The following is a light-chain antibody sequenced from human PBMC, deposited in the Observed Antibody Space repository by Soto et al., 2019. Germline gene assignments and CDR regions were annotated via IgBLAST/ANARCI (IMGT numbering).Light chain of an antibody. Sequence: DLQRTKYDSKMAASVEGIDTVACRASQSISSWLAWYQQKPGKAPKLLISEASTLQSGVPSRFSGSGSGTEYTLPTSSLHPDDSATYYCQQYAAFRTFGGGTKVDIK. CDR3: QQYAAFRT. V-gene: IGKV1-5*03. CDR2: EAS. J-gene: IGKJ4*01. CDR1: QSISSW.